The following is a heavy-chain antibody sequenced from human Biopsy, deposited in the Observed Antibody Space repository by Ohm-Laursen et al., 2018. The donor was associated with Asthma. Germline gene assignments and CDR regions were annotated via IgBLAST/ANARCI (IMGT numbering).Heavy chain of an antibody. CDR1: GYTFNSAG. CDR3: ARAVDYSHYYGIDV. Sequence: ASVKVSCKTSGYTFNSAGITWVRQAPGQGLEWMGWISVYNGNTKVAQKLRDRVTMITDTSTSTAYMELRSLRSDDTAVYFCARAVDYSHYYGIDVWGQGTTVTVS. V-gene: IGHV1-18*01. CDR2: ISVYNGNT. D-gene: IGHD3-10*01. J-gene: IGHJ6*02.